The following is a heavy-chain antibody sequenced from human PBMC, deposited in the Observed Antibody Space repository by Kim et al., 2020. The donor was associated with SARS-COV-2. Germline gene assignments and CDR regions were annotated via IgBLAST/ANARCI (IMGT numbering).Heavy chain of an antibody. Sequence: ASVKVSCKASGYTFTSYYMHWVRQAPGQGLEWMGIINPSGGSTSYAQKFQGRVTMTRDTSTSTVYMELSSLRSEDTAVYYCARVYSGYGSGSYYNVPNWFDPWGQGTLVTVSS. J-gene: IGHJ5*02. D-gene: IGHD3-10*01. CDR2: INPSGGST. CDR3: ARVYSGYGSGSYYNVPNWFDP. CDR1: GYTFTSYY. V-gene: IGHV1-46*01.